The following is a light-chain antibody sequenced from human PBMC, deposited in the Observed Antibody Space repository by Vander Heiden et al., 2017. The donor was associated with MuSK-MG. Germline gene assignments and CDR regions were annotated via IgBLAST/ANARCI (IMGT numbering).Light chain of an antibody. V-gene: IGLV3-21*02. J-gene: IGLJ2*01. Sequence: SYVLIQSPSVSVAPGETATLTCGGNNIVSHTLHWSQQKPGQAPVLVIYNDAERPSRIPERFSGFSSGNTATLTIRRVEAEDEADYYCHLWDSSRDHLIFGGGTKLTVL. CDR2: NDA. CDR3: HLWDSSRDHLI. CDR1: NIVSHT.